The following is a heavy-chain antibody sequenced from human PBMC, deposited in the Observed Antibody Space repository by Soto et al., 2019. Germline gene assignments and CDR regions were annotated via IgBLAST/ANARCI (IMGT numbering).Heavy chain of an antibody. CDR3: ARGGFYDYVWGSYRSYYYYGMDV. CDR1: GGTFSSYA. D-gene: IGHD3-16*02. CDR2: IIPIFGTA. V-gene: IGHV1-69*01. J-gene: IGHJ6*02. Sequence: QVQLVQSGAEVKKPGSSVKVSCKASGGTFSSYAISWVRQAPGQGLEWMGGIIPIFGTANYAQKFQGRVTITADESTSTAYMGLSSLRSEDTTVYYCARGGFYDYVWGSYRSYYYYGMDVWGQGTTVTVSS.